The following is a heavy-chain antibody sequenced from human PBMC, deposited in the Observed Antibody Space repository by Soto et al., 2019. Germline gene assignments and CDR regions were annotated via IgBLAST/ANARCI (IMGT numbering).Heavy chain of an antibody. CDR1: GFTFSSYA. D-gene: IGHD3-3*01. CDR3: ARGDEYYDFWSANAFDV. CDR2: ISGSGGST. Sequence: EVQLLASGGGLVQPGGSLRLSCAASGFTFSSYAMSWVRQAPGKGLEWVSAISGSGGSTYYADSVKGRFTISRDNSKNTLYLQMNSLRAEDTAVYYCARGDEYYDFWSANAFDVWGQGTMVTVSS. J-gene: IGHJ3*01. V-gene: IGHV3-23*01.